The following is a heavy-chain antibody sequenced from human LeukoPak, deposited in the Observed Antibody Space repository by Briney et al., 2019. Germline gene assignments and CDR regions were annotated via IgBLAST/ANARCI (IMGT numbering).Heavy chain of an antibody. CDR1: GFTFSSFW. CDR3: ARVRMGDDFNPFDY. J-gene: IGHJ4*02. Sequence: GGSLRLSCAASGFTFSSFWIYWVRHAPGKGLVWVSRINSEGSETMYADSVKGRFTISRDNAKNTLYLQMNSLRAEDTAVYYCARVRMGDDFNPFDYWGQGTLVTVSS. D-gene: IGHD3-16*01. V-gene: IGHV3-74*03. CDR2: INSEGSET.